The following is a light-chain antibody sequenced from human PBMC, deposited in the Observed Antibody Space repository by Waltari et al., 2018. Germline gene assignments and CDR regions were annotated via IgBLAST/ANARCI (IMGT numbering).Light chain of an antibody. CDR2: KDS. CDR1: ALPKKY. J-gene: IGLJ3*02. Sequence: SYELTQPPSVSVSLGQMARITCSGEALPKKYAYWYQQKPGQFPWLVRYKDSERPSGSPERVSGSSSGTIVTLTISGVQAEDEADYYCLSADSSGTWVFGGGTKLTVL. V-gene: IGLV3-16*01. CDR3: LSADSSGTWV.